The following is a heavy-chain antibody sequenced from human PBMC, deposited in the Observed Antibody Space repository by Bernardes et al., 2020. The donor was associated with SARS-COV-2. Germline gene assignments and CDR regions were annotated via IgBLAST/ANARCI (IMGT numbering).Heavy chain of an antibody. CDR2: IYPGDSDT. J-gene: IGHJ4*02. V-gene: IGHV5-51*01. CDR3: ARLGGRSGYQLLARY. D-gene: IGHD2-2*01. CDR1: GYSLTGYC. Sequence: GASLNTSRKGSGYSLTGYCSGSVRPMPWKGLEWMGIIYPGDSDTRYSPSFQGQVTISADKSISTAYLQWSSLKASDTAMYYCARLGGRSGYQLLARYWGQGNVVTVSS.